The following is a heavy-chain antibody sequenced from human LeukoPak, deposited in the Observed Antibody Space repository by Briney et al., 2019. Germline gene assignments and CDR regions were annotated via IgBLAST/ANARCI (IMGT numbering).Heavy chain of an antibody. V-gene: IGHV3-11*06. CDR2: ISSSSSYT. Sequence: GGSLRLSCAASGFTFSDYYMSWIRQAPGKGLEWVSYISSSSSYTNYADSVKGRFTISRDNAKNSLYLQMNSLRDEDTAVYYCARAAPYYYDSSGYSAFGSWGQGTMVTVSA. CDR3: ARAAPYYYDSSGYSAFGS. CDR1: GFTFSDYY. J-gene: IGHJ3*02. D-gene: IGHD3-22*01.